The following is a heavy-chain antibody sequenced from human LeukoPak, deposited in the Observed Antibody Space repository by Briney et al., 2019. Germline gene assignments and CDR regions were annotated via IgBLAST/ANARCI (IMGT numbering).Heavy chain of an antibody. CDR2: INHSGST. D-gene: IGHD1-26*01. J-gene: IGHJ5*02. CDR1: GFAIGAYY. CDR3: ARGREDSHWFDP. V-gene: IGHV4-34*01. Sequence: GSLRLSCAASGFAIGAYYMSWVRQAPGKGLEWIGEINHSGSTNYNPSLKSRVTISVDTSKNQFSLKLSSVTAADTAVYYCARGREDSHWFDPWSQGTLVTVSS.